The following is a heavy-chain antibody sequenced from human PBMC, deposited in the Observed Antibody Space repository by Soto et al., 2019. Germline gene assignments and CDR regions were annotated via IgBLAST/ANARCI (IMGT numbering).Heavy chain of an antibody. CDR3: ARGLPRRIDGYGPDYIDY. V-gene: IGHV3-48*01. CDR2: ISSSSSTI. CDR1: GFTFSSYA. J-gene: IGHJ4*02. Sequence: PGGSLRLSCAASGFTFSSYAMHWVRQAPGKGLEWVSYISSSSSTIYYADSVKGRFTISRDNAKNSLYLQMNSLRAEDTAVYYCARGLPRRIDGYGPDYIDYWGQATLVTVSS. D-gene: IGHD5-18*01.